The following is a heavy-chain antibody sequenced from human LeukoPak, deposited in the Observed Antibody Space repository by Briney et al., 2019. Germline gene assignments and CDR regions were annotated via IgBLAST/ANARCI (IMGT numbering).Heavy chain of an antibody. CDR3: ARRGVITLFDY. CDR2: INHSGST. CDR1: GGSFSGYY. Sequence: PSETLSLTCAVYGGSFSGYYWSWIRQPPGKGLEWIGEINHSGSTNYNPSLKSRVTISVDTSKNQFSLKLSSVTAADTAVYYCARRGVITLFDYWGQGTLVTVSS. J-gene: IGHJ4*02. V-gene: IGHV4-34*01. D-gene: IGHD3-10*01.